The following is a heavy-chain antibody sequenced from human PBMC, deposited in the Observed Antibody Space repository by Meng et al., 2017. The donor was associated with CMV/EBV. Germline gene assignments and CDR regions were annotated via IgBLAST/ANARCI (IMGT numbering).Heavy chain of an antibody. CDR1: GGSFSGYY. Sequence: QVDLQQWGAGLFKASDPLSLTCAVYGGSFSGYYWSWIRQPPGKGLEWIGEINHSGSTNYNPSLKSRVTISVDTSKNQFSLKLSSVTAADTAVYYCARVWDSGWDYWGQGTLVTVSS. J-gene: IGHJ4*02. D-gene: IGHD3-22*01. CDR3: ARVWDSGWDY. V-gene: IGHV4-34*01. CDR2: INHSGST.